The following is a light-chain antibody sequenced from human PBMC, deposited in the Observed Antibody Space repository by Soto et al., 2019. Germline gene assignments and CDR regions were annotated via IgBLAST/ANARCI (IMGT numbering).Light chain of an antibody. J-gene: IGKJ1*01. CDR3: QQYYSYPLT. CDR1: QGISSY. Sequence: AIRMTQSPSSFSASTGDRVTITCRASQGISSYLAWYQQKPGKAPKLLIYAASTLQSGVPSRFRGSGSGTDFTLTISCLQSEDFETYYCQQYYSYPLTFGQGTKVDIK. V-gene: IGKV1-8*01. CDR2: AAS.